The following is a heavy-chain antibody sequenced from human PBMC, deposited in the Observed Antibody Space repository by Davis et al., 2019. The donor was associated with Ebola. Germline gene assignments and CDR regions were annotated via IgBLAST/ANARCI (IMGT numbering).Heavy chain of an antibody. Sequence: ASVKVSCKASGYTFTSYDINWVRQATGQGLEWMGWMNPNSGNTGYAQKFQGRVTITRNTSISTAYMELSSLRSEDTAVYYRARREPRTGENDYWGQGTLVTVSS. D-gene: IGHD7-27*01. CDR3: ARREPRTGENDY. CDR1: GYTFTSYD. V-gene: IGHV1-8*03. J-gene: IGHJ4*02. CDR2: MNPNSGNT.